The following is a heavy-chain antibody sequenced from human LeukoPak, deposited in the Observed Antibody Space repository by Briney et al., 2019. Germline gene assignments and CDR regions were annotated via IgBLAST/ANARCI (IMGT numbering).Heavy chain of an antibody. CDR2: INHSGST. V-gene: IGHV4-34*01. D-gene: IGHD6-13*01. CDR1: GGSFSGYY. Sequence: PSETLSLTCAVYGGSFSGYYWSWIRQPPGKGLEWIGEINHSGSTNYNPSLKSRVTISVDTSKNQFSLKLSSVTAADTAVYYCARDQPPLYSSSWYGPFDEEETDFDYWGQGTLVTVSS. J-gene: IGHJ4*02. CDR3: ARDQPPLYSSSWYGPFDEEETDFDY.